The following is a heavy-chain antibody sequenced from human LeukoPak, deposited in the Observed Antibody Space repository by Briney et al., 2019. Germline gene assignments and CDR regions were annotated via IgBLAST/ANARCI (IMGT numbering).Heavy chain of an antibody. Sequence: ASVKVSCKASGYTFTGNAMHWVRQAPGQRLEWLGWINAGNANTKYSQKVQGRVTITRDTSASTAYMELSSLRSEDTAVYYCARGGSSCSPPFDYWGQGTLVTVSS. J-gene: IGHJ4*02. V-gene: IGHV1-3*01. D-gene: IGHD6-13*01. CDR1: GYTFTGNA. CDR2: INAGNANT. CDR3: ARGGSSCSPPFDY.